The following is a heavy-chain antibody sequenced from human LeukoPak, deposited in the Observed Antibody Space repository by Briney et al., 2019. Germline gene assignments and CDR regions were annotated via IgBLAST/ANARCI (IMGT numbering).Heavy chain of an antibody. D-gene: IGHD6-13*01. CDR1: GFALSNSA. CDR3: ARVLFPTAGTSFDL. J-gene: IGHJ4*02. V-gene: IGHV3-30*07. CDR2: ASHDGTNK. Sequence: GGSLRLSCGASGFALSNSAVHWDRQAPAGGLQWVAVASHDGTNKYYADSVKGRFTISRDNSKNTLYLEMNSVRLEDTAVYYCARVLFPTAGTSFDLWGQGTRVTVSS.